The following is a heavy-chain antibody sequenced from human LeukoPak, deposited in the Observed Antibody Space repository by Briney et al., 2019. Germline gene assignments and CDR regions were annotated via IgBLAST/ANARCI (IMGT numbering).Heavy chain of an antibody. V-gene: IGHV4-30-2*01. D-gene: IGHD2-2*01. CDR1: GGSISSGGYY. Sequence: SETLSLTCTVSGGSISSGGYYWNWVRQPPGKGLEWIGYVYHTGITCYNPSLKSRVLISVDTSKNQFSLRLSSVSAADTAIYYCARDKTTAIGGIVVVPPAYFDYWGQGALVTVSS. CDR3: ARDKTTAIGGIVVVPPAYFDY. J-gene: IGHJ4*02. CDR2: VYHTGIT.